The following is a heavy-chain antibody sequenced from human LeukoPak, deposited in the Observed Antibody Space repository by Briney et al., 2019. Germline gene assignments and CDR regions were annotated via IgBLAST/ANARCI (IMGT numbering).Heavy chain of an antibody. J-gene: IGHJ4*02. CDR1: GGSISSGSYY. Sequence: SETLSLTCTVSGGSISSGSYYWSWIRQPAGKGLEWIGRIYTSGSTNYNPSLKSRVTISVDTSKNQFSLKLSSVTAADTAVYYCARDDLYTSGAATNWGQGTLVTVSS. CDR2: IYTSGST. V-gene: IGHV4-61*02. CDR3: ARDDLYTSGAATN. D-gene: IGHD2-15*01.